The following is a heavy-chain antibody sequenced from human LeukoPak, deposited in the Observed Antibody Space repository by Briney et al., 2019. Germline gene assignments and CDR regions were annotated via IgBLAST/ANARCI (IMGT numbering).Heavy chain of an antibody. CDR1: GFTFSSYS. Sequence: PGGSLRLXCAASGFTFSSYSMNWVRQAPGKGLEWVSSISSSSSYIYYADSVKGRFTISRDNAKNSLYLQMNSLRAEDTAVYYCARDDPRAPDAFDIWGQGTMVTVSS. J-gene: IGHJ3*02. CDR3: ARDDPRAPDAFDI. V-gene: IGHV3-21*01. CDR2: ISSSSSYI.